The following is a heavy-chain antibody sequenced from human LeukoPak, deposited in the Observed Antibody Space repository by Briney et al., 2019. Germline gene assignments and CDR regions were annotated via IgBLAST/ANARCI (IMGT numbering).Heavy chain of an antibody. CDR2: IYYNGAT. CDR1: GGSINSTSYF. J-gene: IGHJ6*02. V-gene: IGHV4-39*01. CDR3: TRTYRYAMDV. Sequence: SETLSLTCTVSGGSINSTSYFWGWIRQPPGKGLEWIGSIYYNGATYYNPSLQSRVSISIDTSKNQFSLHLNSVTPEDTAVYYCTRTYRYAMDVWGQGTTVTVSS.